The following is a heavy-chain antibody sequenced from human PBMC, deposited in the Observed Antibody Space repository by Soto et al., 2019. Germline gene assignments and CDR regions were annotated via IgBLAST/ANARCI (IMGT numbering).Heavy chain of an antibody. Sequence: GGSLRLSCASSGFTLSMSAVNWVRQAPGKGLEWVSYISDSGDRTYYADSVKGRFTISRGRSKNTVSLQMDSLRAEDTAVYYCAKDRGIIVKAGDAFDVWGQGTKVTVSS. D-gene: IGHD3-16*02. CDR3: AKDRGIIVKAGDAFDV. V-gene: IGHV3-23*01. CDR2: ISDSGDRT. J-gene: IGHJ3*01. CDR1: GFTLSMSA.